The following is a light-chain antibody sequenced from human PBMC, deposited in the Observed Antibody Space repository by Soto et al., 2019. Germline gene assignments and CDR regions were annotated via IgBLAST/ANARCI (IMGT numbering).Light chain of an antibody. J-gene: IGLJ1*01. Sequence: QSVLTQPPSVSGAPGQRVTVSCTGSSSNIGARYEVQWYQQLPGTAHKLLIYGNSNRPSGVPDRFSGSKSGTSASLAITGLQAEDEADYYCQSYDSSLSGYVFGTGTKLTVL. CDR2: GNS. CDR1: SSNIGARYE. CDR3: QSYDSSLSGYV. V-gene: IGLV1-40*01.